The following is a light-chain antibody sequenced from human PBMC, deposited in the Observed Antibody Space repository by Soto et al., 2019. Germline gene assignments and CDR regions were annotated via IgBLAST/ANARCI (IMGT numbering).Light chain of an antibody. J-gene: IGKJ1*01. CDR3: QQSYSIPWT. CDR2: AAS. CDR1: QSISSY. V-gene: IGKV1-39*01. Sequence: DIQMTQSPSSLSASVGDRVTITFRASQSISSYLNWYQQKPGKAPKVLIYAASSLQSGVPSRFSGSGSGTDFTLTISSLQPEDFATYYCQQSYSIPWTFGQGTKVDIK.